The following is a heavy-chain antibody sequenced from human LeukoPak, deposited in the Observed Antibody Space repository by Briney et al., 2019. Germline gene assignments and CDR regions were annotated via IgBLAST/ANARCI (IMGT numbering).Heavy chain of an antibody. V-gene: IGHV4-34*01. D-gene: IGHD3-22*01. CDR2: INHSGST. CDR3: ARGRNYYDSSGILYYYYGMDV. Sequence: PSETPSLTCAVYGGSFSGYYWSWIRQPPGKGLEWIGEINHSGSTNYNPSLKSRVTISVDTSKNQFSLKLSSVTAADTAVYYCARGRNYYDSSGILYYYYGMDVWGQGTTVTVSS. J-gene: IGHJ6*02. CDR1: GGSFSGYY.